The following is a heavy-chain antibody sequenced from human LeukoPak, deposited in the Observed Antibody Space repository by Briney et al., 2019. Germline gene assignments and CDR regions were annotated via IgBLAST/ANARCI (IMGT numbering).Heavy chain of an antibody. CDR2: ITTGDGNT. Sequence: GGSLRLSCTASGFTFSSYTMTWVRQAPGKGLKWVATITTGDGNTYYAHSVKGRFTVSRDDSKNTLYLQMNRLRAEDTAVYYCAKDGGLWVSAHWGDSWGRGTLVTVSS. V-gene: IGHV3-23*01. CDR3: AKDGGLWVSAHWGDS. J-gene: IGHJ4*02. CDR1: GFTFSSYT. D-gene: IGHD7-27*01.